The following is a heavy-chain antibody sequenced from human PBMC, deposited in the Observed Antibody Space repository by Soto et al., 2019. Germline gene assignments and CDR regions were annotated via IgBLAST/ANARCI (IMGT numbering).Heavy chain of an antibody. CDR3: ARAGKPRYCSGGSCYHRYYYYGMDV. Sequence: GGSLRLSCAASGFTFSSYAMHWVRQAPGKGLEWVAVISCDGSNKYYADSVKGRFTISRDNSKNTLYLQMNSLRAEDTAVYYCARAGKPRYCSGGSCYHRYYYYGMDVWGQGTTVTVSS. CDR2: ISCDGSNK. V-gene: IGHV3-30-3*01. CDR1: GFTFSSYA. J-gene: IGHJ6*02. D-gene: IGHD2-15*01.